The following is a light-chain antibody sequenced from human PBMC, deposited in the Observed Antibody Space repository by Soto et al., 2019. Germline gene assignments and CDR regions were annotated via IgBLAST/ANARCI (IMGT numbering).Light chain of an antibody. J-gene: IGKJ1*01. CDR2: DAS. CDR1: QSICSW. V-gene: IGKV1-5*01. CDR3: QQYNSYPWT. Sequence: DIQMTQSPSAVSASLGDRVTITCRASQSICSWLASYQQKPGKAPKLLIYDASSLESGVPSRFSGSGSGTEFALTISRLQPDDFATYYCQQYNSYPWTFGQGTKVDIK.